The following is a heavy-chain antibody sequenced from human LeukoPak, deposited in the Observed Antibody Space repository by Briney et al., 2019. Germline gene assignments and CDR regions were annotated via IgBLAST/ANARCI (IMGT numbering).Heavy chain of an antibody. CDR1: GGSISSSSYY. CDR2: IYYSGST. V-gene: IGHV4-39*07. CDR3: ARGPLVHALFDY. Sequence: SETLSLTCTVSGGSISSSSYYWGWIRQPPGKGLEWIGSIYYSGSTYYNPSLKSRVTISVDTSRNQFSLKLSSVTAADTAVYYCARGPLVHALFDYWGQGTLVTVSS. J-gene: IGHJ4*02.